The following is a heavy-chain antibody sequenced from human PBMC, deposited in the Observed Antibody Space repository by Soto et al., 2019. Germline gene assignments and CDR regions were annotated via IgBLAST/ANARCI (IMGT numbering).Heavy chain of an antibody. CDR1: GFTFSAYS. D-gene: IGHD2-21*02. V-gene: IGHV3-48*02. Sequence: SVGFLRLSCVASGFTFSAYSMNWVRQAPGKGLEWLSYISGDRAYIYYADSVRGRFTISRDNAENSLYLQMDNLRDEDTALYYCARQVYTVVTPMDFWGQGTLVTVSS. CDR3: ARQVYTVVTPMDF. J-gene: IGHJ4*02. CDR2: ISGDRAYI.